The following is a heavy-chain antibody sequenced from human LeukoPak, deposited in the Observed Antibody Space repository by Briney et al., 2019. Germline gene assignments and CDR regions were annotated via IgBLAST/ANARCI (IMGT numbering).Heavy chain of an antibody. J-gene: IGHJ4*02. Sequence: GASVKVSCKASGGTFSSYAISWVRQAPGQGLEWMGGIIPIFGTANYAQKFQGRVTITADEPTSTAYMELSSLRSEDTAVYYCARASGNYYDSSGYYYSWMANIWGQGTLVTVSS. D-gene: IGHD3-22*01. CDR1: GGTFSSYA. CDR2: IIPIFGTA. V-gene: IGHV1-69*13. CDR3: ARASGNYYDSSGYYYSWMANI.